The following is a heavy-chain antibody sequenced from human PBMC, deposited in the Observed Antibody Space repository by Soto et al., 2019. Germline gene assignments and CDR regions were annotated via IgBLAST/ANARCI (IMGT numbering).Heavy chain of an antibody. Sequence: GGSLRLSCAASVFVVRSYWMSWVREAPGKGLEWVANINQDGSEKYYVDSVRGRFIISRDNAENSLYLQMNSLRAEDTALYYCARDGVAAGLYLDNWGQGTLVTVSS. D-gene: IGHD6-19*01. CDR2: INQDGSEK. CDR3: ARDGVAAGLYLDN. CDR1: VFVVRSYW. J-gene: IGHJ4*02. V-gene: IGHV3-7*01.